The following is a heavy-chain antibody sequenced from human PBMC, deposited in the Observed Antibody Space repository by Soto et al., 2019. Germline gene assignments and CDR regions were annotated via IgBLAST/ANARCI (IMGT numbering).Heavy chain of an antibody. CDR1: GGSISSYY. Sequence: QVQLQESGPGLVKPSETRSLTCTVSGGSISSYYWSWIRQPPGKGLEWIGYMYDSGSTRYNPSLSSRVTISVDTSKNQFSLKLRSVTAADTAVYYCARNMAYWGQGTLVTVSS. CDR3: ARNMAY. D-gene: IGHD3-10*01. V-gene: IGHV4-4*09. J-gene: IGHJ4*02. CDR2: MYDSGST.